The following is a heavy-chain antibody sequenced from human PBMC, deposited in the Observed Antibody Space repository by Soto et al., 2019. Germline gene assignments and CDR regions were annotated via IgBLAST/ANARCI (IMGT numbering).Heavy chain of an antibody. CDR2: INPNSGGT. CDR1: GYTFTVYY. D-gene: IGHD5-18*01. V-gene: IGHV1-2*04. J-gene: IGHJ6*03. CDR3: EREGLNAKHSFGIQLTYKDTSRMDF. Sequence: ASVKVSCKASGYTFTVYYIHWVLEAPGQGLEWMGWINPNSGGTHYAQKFQGWVTMTRDTSISTAYMALSRLRSDDTAVFYCEREGLNAKHSFGIQLTYKDTSRMDFGGKGTTV.